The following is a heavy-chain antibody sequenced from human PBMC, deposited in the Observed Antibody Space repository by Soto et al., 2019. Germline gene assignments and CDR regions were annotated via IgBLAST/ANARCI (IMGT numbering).Heavy chain of an antibody. D-gene: IGHD1-26*01. Sequence: GGSLRLSCAASGFTFDDYTMHWVRQAPGKGLEWVSLISWDGGSTYYADSVKGRFTISRDNSKNSLYLQMNSLRTEDTALYYCAKDKLIVGASGGMDVWGQGTTVTVSS. V-gene: IGHV3-43*01. CDR3: AKDKLIVGASGGMDV. CDR2: ISWDGGST. J-gene: IGHJ6*02. CDR1: GFTFDDYT.